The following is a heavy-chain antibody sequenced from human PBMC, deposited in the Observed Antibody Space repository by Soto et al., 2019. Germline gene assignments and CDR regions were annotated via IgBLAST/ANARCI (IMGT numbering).Heavy chain of an antibody. V-gene: IGHV4-30-4*08. J-gene: IGHJ5*02. CDR2: ISHTGLT. Sequence: SETLSLTCTVYGGSINSGDYYWSWIRQSPGKGLEWIAYISHTGLTDFNPSLKSRLSISEDTSKNQIYLKLNSVTAADTAVYYCARAEGITGSTWFDPWGHGVLVTVSS. CDR1: GGSINSGDYY. CDR3: ARAEGITGSTWFDP. D-gene: IGHD1-7*01.